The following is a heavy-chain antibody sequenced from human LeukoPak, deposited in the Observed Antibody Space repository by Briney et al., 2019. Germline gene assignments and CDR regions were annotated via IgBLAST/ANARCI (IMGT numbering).Heavy chain of an antibody. J-gene: IGHJ4*02. V-gene: IGHV3-23*01. CDR1: GFTFSSYA. D-gene: IGHD3-10*01. Sequence: GGSLRLSYAASGFTFSSYAMSWVRQAPGKGLEWVSAISGSGGSTYYADSVKGRFTISRDNSKNTLYLQMNSLRAEDTAVYYCAKAPRWFGEDEYYFDYWGQGTLVTVSS. CDR3: AKAPRWFGEDEYYFDY. CDR2: ISGSGGST.